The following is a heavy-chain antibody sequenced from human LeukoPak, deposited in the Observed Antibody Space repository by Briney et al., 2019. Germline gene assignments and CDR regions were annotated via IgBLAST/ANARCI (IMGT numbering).Heavy chain of an antibody. V-gene: IGHV3-30*02. Sequence: GGSLRLSCAASGFTFTDYGIHWVPQAPGKGLEWVAFILYDGSNKYYADSVKGRFTISRDNSKNTLYLQMNSLRAEDTAVYYCAKERDTAMVTIDYWGQGTLVTDS. CDR3: AKERDTAMVTIDY. J-gene: IGHJ4*02. CDR2: ILYDGSNK. D-gene: IGHD5-18*01. CDR1: GFTFTDYG.